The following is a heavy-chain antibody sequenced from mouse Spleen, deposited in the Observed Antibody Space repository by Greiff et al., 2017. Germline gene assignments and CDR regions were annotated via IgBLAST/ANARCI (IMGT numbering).Heavy chain of an antibody. CDR3: ARYGWAMDY. CDR1: GYAFSSSW. Sequence: QVQLQQSGPELVKPGASVKISCKASGYAFSSSWMNWVKQRPGKGLEWIGRIYPGDGDTNYNGKFKGKATLTADKSSSTAYMQLSSLTSEDSAVYFCARYGWAMDYWGQGTSVTVSS. J-gene: IGHJ4*01. D-gene: IGHD2-2*01. V-gene: IGHV1-82*01. CDR2: IYPGDGDT.